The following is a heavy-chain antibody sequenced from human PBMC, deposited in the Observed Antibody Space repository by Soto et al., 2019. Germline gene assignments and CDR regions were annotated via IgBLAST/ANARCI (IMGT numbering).Heavy chain of an antibody. D-gene: IGHD3-3*01. J-gene: IGHJ6*03. Sequence: SETLSLTCTVSGSSISSYYWSWIRQPPGKGLERIGNIYYSGSTNYNPSLKSRVTISVDTSKNQFSLRLSSVTAADTAVYYCARDRPTYDFWSGYQSPDYYYYYMDVWGKGTTVTVSS. CDR1: GSSISSYY. V-gene: IGHV4-59*01. CDR2: IYYSGST. CDR3: ARDRPTYDFWSGYQSPDYYYYYMDV.